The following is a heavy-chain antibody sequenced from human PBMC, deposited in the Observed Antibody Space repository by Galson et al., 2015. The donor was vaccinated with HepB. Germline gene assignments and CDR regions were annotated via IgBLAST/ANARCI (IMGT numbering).Heavy chain of an antibody. D-gene: IGHD5-18*01. Sequence: SLRLSCAASGFTFSSFAMNWVRQVPGKGLEWVSSISSRGGSTNYADSVKGRFTISRDNSKNTVYLQMNSLRAEDTATYYCAKNGHTYGFGRADFFDYWGQGTQVTVSS. CDR2: ISSRGGST. CDR3: AKNGHTYGFGRADFFDY. J-gene: IGHJ4*02. V-gene: IGHV3-23*01. CDR1: GFTFSSFA.